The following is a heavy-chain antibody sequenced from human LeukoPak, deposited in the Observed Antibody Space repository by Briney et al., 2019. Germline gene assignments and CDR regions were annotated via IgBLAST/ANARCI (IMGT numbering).Heavy chain of an antibody. D-gene: IGHD3-10*01. Sequence: ASVKVSCKASGYTLTSYGISWVRQAPGQGLEWMGWISAYNGNTNYAQKLQGRVTMTTDTSTSTAYMELRSLRSDDTDVYYCARSLYYYGSGNEMGYWGQGTLVTVSS. J-gene: IGHJ4*02. CDR2: ISAYNGNT. CDR1: GYTLTSYG. V-gene: IGHV1-18*01. CDR3: ARSLYYYGSGNEMGY.